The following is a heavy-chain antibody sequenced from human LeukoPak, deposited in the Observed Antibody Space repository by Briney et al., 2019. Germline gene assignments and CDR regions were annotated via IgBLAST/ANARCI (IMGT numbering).Heavy chain of an antibody. CDR3: ARVGLPAALAYFFDY. CDR1: GYPFTTYY. J-gene: IGHJ4*02. Sequence: ASVKVSCKTSGYPFTTYYIHWVRQAPGQGLEWMAIINPSGGSTSYAQKFQGRVTMTRDTSTSTVYMELSSLRSEDTAVYYCARVGLPAALAYFFDYWGQGTLVTVSS. V-gene: IGHV1-46*01. CDR2: INPSGGST. D-gene: IGHD2-2*01.